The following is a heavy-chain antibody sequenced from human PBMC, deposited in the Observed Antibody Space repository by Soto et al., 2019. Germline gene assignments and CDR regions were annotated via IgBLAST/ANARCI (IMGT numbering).Heavy chain of an antibody. Sequence: ASVKVSCKASGGTFSSYTISWVRQAPGQGLEWMGRIIPILGIANYAQKFQGRVTITADKSTSTAYMGLSSLRSEDTAVYYCARDNCSSTSCYLGEPTHFFDYWG. V-gene: IGHV1-69*04. CDR2: IIPILGIA. J-gene: IGHJ4*01. D-gene: IGHD2-2*01. CDR1: GGTFSSYT. CDR3: ARDNCSSTSCYLGEPTHFFDY.